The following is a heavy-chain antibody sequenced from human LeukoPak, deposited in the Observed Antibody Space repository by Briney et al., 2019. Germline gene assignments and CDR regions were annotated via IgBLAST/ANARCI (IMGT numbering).Heavy chain of an antibody. J-gene: IGHJ4*02. D-gene: IGHD3-10*01. CDR3: ARPNYVSGTSSFDS. CDR2: IYTSGST. Sequence: TLSLTCTVSGGSISSSSYYWSWVRQPAGKGLEWIGRIYTSGSTNYNPSLKSRVTMSVDTSKNQFSLKLTSVTAADTAVYYCARPNYVSGTSSFDSWGQGTLVTVSS. CDR1: GGSISSSSYY. V-gene: IGHV4-61*02.